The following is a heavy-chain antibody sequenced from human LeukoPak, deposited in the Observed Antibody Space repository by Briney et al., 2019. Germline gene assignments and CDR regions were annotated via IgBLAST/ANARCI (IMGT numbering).Heavy chain of an antibody. CDR2: IKRKTEGGTT. Sequence: GGSLRLSCAASGLIFTNAWMSWVRQAPGRGLEWVGRIKRKTEGGTTDYATPVKGRFTISRNDSKNTLYLQMNSLKTEDTAVYYCTTSGGNDYYYYMDVWGKGTTVTVSS. D-gene: IGHD1-26*01. CDR1: GLIFTNAW. V-gene: IGHV3-15*01. J-gene: IGHJ6*03. CDR3: TTSGGNDYYYYMDV.